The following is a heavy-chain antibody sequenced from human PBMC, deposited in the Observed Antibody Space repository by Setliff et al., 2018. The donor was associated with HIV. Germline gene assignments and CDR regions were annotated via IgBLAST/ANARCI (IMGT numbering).Heavy chain of an antibody. CDR2: IYYSGST. D-gene: IGHD2-2*01. CDR1: GGSISSGGYY. J-gene: IGHJ4*02. CDR3: ARGFDYAQRPPLYYFDY. Sequence: SETLSLTCTVSGGSISSGGYYWSWIRQHPGKGLEWIGYIYYSGSTYYNPSLKSRVTISVDTSKNQFSLRLTSVTAADTAVYFCARGFDYAQRPPLYYFDYWGQGTLVTVSS. V-gene: IGHV4-31*03.